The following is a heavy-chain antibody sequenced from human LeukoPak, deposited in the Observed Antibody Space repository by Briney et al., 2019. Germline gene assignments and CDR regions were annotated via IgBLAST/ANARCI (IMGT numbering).Heavy chain of an antibody. D-gene: IGHD6-13*01. CDR3: AKAACGGSSGYYYYGMDV. V-gene: IGHV3-30*18. CDR1: GFSFCSYF. Sequence: GGSLRLSCAASGFSFCSYFMHWVRQAPDKGLEWVAVISYDESNKYYADSVKGRFTISRDDSKNTLYLQMNSLRAEDTAVYYCAKAACGGSSGYYYYGMDVWGQGTTVTVSS. CDR2: ISYDESNK. J-gene: IGHJ6*02.